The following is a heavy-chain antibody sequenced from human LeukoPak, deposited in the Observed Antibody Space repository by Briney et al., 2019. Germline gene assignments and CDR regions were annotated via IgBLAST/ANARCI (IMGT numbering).Heavy chain of an antibody. CDR3: ARDEVGAGNSYVKFDY. CDR1: GLVVTTSY. D-gene: IGHD5-18*01. J-gene: IGHJ4*02. V-gene: IGHV3-66*01. CDR2: IDSADNT. Sequence: GGSLRLSCAASGLVVTTSYMSWVRQAPGKGPEWVSLIDSADNTFYTDSVRGRFTISRDNSRNTLYLQMNSLRAEDTAVYYCARDEVGAGNSYVKFDYWGQGTLVTVSS.